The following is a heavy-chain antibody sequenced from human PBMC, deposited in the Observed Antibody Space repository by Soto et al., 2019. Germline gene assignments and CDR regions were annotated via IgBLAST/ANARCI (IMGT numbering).Heavy chain of an antibody. CDR3: VRGPEQLVWFDP. CDR2: TYYRSQLYN. D-gene: IGHD6-6*01. Sequence: SGVAVSCNSTAWNWIRKFPSRGREWLGRTYYRSQLYNDYALSVKSRITIKPDTSKNQFSLQLNSVTPEDTAVYYCVRGPEQLVWFDPWGQGTLVTVSS. V-gene: IGHV6-1*01. CDR1: GVAVSCNSTA. J-gene: IGHJ5*02.